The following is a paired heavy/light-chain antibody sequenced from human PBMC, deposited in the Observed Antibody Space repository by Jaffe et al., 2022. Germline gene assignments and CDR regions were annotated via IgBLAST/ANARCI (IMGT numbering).Light chain of an antibody. Sequence: QSALTQPASVSGSPGQSITISCTGTSSDVGGYNYVSWYQQHPGKAPKLMIYDVSNRPSGVSNRFSGSKSGNTASLTISGLQAEDEADYYCSSYTSSSSLVFGGGTKLTVL. CDR1: SSDVGGYNY. CDR2: DVS. CDR3: SSYTSSSSLV. J-gene: IGLJ2*01. V-gene: IGLV2-14*03.
Heavy chain of an antibody. CDR1: GFTFSNAW. D-gene: IGHD3-16*02. J-gene: IGHJ3*02. CDR2: IKSKTDGGTT. CDR3: TTDRPGDGDWDYIWGSYRYTGAFDI. Sequence: EVQLVESGGGLVKPGGSLRLSCAASGFTFSNAWMSWVRQAPGKGLEWVGRIKSKTDGGTTDYAAPVKGRFTISRDDSKNTLYLQMNSLKTEDTAVYYCTTDRPGDGDWDYIWGSYRYTGAFDIWGQGTMVTVSS. V-gene: IGHV3-15*01.